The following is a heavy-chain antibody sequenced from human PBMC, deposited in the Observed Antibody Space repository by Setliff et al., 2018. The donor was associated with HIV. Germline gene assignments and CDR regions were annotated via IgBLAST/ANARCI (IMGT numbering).Heavy chain of an antibody. Sequence: PSQTLSLTCAISGDSVSSKSAAWNWLRQSPSRGLEWLGRTYYRSKWNSDYAPSVKSRVTINPDTSKNKFSLQLNSVTPEDTAAYYCARGGDWDDNYYMDVWGKGTTVTVSS. J-gene: IGHJ6*03. CDR2: TYYRSKWNS. CDR1: GDSVSSKSAA. D-gene: IGHD1-1*01. CDR3: ARGGDWDDNYYMDV. V-gene: IGHV6-1*01.